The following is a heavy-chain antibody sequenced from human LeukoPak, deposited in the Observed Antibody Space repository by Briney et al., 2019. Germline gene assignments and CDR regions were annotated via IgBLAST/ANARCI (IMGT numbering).Heavy chain of an antibody. V-gene: IGHV1-2*02. CDR1: GYTFTGYY. D-gene: IGHD3-16*01. CDR2: INPNSGGT. J-gene: IGHJ5*02. CDR3: ARDQVMITFGGVSGGSWFDP. Sequence: RASVKVSCKASGYTFTGYYMHWVRQAPGQGLEWMGWINPNSGGTNYAQKFQGRVTMTRDTSISTAYMELSRLRSGDTAVYYCARDQVMITFGGVSGGSWFDPWGQGTLVTVSS.